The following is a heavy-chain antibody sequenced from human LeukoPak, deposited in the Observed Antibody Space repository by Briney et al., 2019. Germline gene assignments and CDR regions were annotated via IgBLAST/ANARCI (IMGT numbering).Heavy chain of an antibody. CDR1: VFTFSRHW. V-gene: IGHV3-7*03. J-gene: IGHJ4*02. Sequence: PGGSLRLSCAASVFTFSRHWMYWVRQAPGKGLEWVANIKQDGSAKPYVDSVKGRFTISRDNAKNSLFLQMNSLRVEDTAVYYCARDNGWSADFWGQGTLVTVSS. D-gene: IGHD2-15*01. CDR2: IKQDGSAK. CDR3: ARDNGWSADF.